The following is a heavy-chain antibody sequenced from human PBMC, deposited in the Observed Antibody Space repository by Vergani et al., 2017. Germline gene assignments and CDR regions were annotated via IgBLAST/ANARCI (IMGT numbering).Heavy chain of an antibody. Sequence: QVQLQQWGAGLLKPSETLSLTCAVYGGSFSGYYWSWIRQPPGKGLEWIGEINHSGSTYYNPSLKSRVTISVDTSKNQFSLKLSSVTAADTAVYYCARANPTVRSCFDYWGQGTLVTVSS. CDR2: INHSGST. D-gene: IGHD4-17*01. J-gene: IGHJ4*02. CDR1: GGSFSGYY. CDR3: ARANPTVRSCFDY. V-gene: IGHV4-34*01.